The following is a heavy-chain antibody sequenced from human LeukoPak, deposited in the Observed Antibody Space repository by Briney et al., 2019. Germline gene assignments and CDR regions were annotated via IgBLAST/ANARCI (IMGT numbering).Heavy chain of an antibody. V-gene: IGHV1-18*01. CDR1: GYTFTNYG. Sequence: GASVKVSCKASGYTFTNYGINWVRQAPGQGLEWMGWISAYNGDTNYAQKLQGRVTMTTDTSTSTAYMELRSPRSDDTAVYYCASGYLGRAGTTDRLDYWGQGTLVTVSS. CDR3: ASGYLGRAGTTDRLDY. J-gene: IGHJ4*02. D-gene: IGHD4-17*01. CDR2: ISAYNGDT.